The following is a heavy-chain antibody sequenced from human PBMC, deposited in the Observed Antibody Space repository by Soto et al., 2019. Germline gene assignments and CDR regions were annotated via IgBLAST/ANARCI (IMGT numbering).Heavy chain of an antibody. J-gene: IGHJ4*02. D-gene: IGHD3-22*01. V-gene: IGHV4-38-2*01. CDR2: IFHSGNT. CDR1: GYAISRGYY. CDR3: ARLLDDRRGYYYFDY. Sequence: ETLSLTCAGSGYAISRGYYCGWIRQPPGNGLEWIGRIFHSGNTYDNPSLKSRVTMSVEMSKNQFSLKLSSVTAADKAVYFCARLLDDRRGYYYFDYWGQGTLVTVSS.